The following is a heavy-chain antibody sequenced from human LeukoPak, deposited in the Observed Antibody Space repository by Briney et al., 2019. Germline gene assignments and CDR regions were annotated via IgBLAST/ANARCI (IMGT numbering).Heavy chain of an antibody. Sequence: SETLSLTCTVSGGSISSGDYYWSWIRQPPGKGLEWIGYIYYSGSTYYNPSLKSRVTISVDTFKNQFSLKLSSVTAADTAVYYCARDRSPRDYYDISEGWFDPWGQGTLVTVSS. CDR3: ARDRSPRDYYDISEGWFDP. CDR1: GGSISSGDYY. V-gene: IGHV4-30-4*01. D-gene: IGHD3-22*01. J-gene: IGHJ5*02. CDR2: IYYSGST.